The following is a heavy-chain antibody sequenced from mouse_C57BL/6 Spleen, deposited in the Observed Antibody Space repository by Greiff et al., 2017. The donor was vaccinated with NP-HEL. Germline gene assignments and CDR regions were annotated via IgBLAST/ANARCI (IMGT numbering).Heavy chain of an antibody. V-gene: IGHV1-69*01. CDR2: IDPSDSYT. J-gene: IGHJ3*01. Sequence: VQLQQSGAELVMPGASVKLSCKASGYTFTSYWMHWVKQRPGQGLEWIGEIDPSDSYTNYNQKFKGKSTLTVDKSSSTAYMQLSSLTSEDSAVYYCARRDYYGSSYEFAYWGQGTLVTVSA. CDR3: ARRDYYGSSYEFAY. D-gene: IGHD1-1*01. CDR1: GYTFTSYW.